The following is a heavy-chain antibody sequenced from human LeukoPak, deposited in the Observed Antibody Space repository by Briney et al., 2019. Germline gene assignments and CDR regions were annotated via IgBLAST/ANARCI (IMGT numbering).Heavy chain of an antibody. CDR2: MYSDGST. CDR3: ARSIIHWFDP. CDR1: GFTVSSNF. V-gene: IGHV3-53*01. J-gene: IGHJ5*02. Sequence: GGSLRLSCAASGFTVSSNFMSWVRQAPEKGLEWVSVMYSDGSTYYADSVKGRFTISRDNAKNSLYLQMNSLRAEDTAVYYCARSIIHWFDPWGQGTLVTVSS.